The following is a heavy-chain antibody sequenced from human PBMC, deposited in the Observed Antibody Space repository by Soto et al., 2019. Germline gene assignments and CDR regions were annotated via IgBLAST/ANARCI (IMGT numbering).Heavy chain of an antibody. CDR3: AKGTHPDY. Sequence: SETLSLTCAVYGGSFSGYYWSWIRQPPGKGLEWIGEINHSGSINYNPSLKSRVTISVDTSKNQFSLKLSSVTAAETAVYYCAKGTHPDYWGQGTLVTVSS. CDR2: INHSGSI. CDR1: GGSFSGYY. J-gene: IGHJ4*02. V-gene: IGHV4-34*01.